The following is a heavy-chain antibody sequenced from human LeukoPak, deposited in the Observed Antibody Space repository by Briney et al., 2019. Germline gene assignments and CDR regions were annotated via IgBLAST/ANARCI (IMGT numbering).Heavy chain of an antibody. CDR1: GGSVSTYY. D-gene: IGHD6-13*01. CDR2: VYNSGST. J-gene: IGHJ4*02. V-gene: IGHV4-4*07. Sequence: SETLSLTCTVSGGSVSTYYWNWIRQPAGKGLEWIGRVYNSGSTNCNPSLKSRVTMSVDTSKNQFSLNLRSVTAADTAVYYCARDDGSGWYADYFDYWGQGTLVTVST. CDR3: ARDDGSGWYADYFDY.